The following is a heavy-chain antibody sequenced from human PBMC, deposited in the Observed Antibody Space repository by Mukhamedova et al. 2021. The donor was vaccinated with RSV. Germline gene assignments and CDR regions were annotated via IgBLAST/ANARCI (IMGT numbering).Heavy chain of an antibody. D-gene: IGHD5-18*01. Sequence: SGSTNYNPSLKSRVTISVDTSKNQFSLKLSSVTAADTAVYYCARDRRGYSYVAGWWFDPWGQGTLVTVSS. V-gene: IGHV4-61*02. CDR3: ARDRRGYSYVAGWWFDP. CDR2: SGST. J-gene: IGHJ5*02.